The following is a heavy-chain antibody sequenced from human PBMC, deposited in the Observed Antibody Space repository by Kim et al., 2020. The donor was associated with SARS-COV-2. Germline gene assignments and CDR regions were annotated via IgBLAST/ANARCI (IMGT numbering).Heavy chain of an antibody. J-gene: IGHJ6*04. CDR1: GYSFTSYW. D-gene: IGHD1-20*01. V-gene: IGHV5-51*01. CDR2: IYPGDSDT. Sequence: GESLKISCKGSGYSFTSYWIGWVRQMPGKGLEWMGIIYPGDSDTRYSPSFQGQVTISADKSISTAYLQWSSLKASDTAMYYCARERRDNWNDAYYGMDVWGRGTTVTVSS. CDR3: ARERRDNWNDAYYGMDV.